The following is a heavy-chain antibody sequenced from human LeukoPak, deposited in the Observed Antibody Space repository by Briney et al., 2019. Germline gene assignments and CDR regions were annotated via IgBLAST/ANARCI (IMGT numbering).Heavy chain of an antibody. CDR3: ARLKYYYDSSGYRAEYFQH. V-gene: IGHV4-59*01. CDR1: GGSFSGYY. CDR2: IYYSGTT. Sequence: SETLSLTCAVYGGSFSGYYWSWIRQPPGKGLEWIGYIYYSGTTNYKPSLKSRVTISVDTSKNQFSLKLSSVTAADTAVYYCARLKYYYDSSGYRAEYFQHWGQGTLVTVSS. J-gene: IGHJ1*01. D-gene: IGHD3-22*01.